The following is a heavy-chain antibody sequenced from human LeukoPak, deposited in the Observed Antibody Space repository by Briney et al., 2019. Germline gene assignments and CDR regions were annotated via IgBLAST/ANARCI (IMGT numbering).Heavy chain of an antibody. CDR1: GFPFSSYA. Sequence: PGGSLRLSCAASGFPFSSYAMSWVRQAPGKGLEWVSAISGSGGSTYYAGSVKGRFTISRDNSKNTLYLQMNSLRAEDTAVYYCAKEGLKQLVLDYWGQGTLVTVSS. V-gene: IGHV3-23*01. D-gene: IGHD6-6*01. CDR3: AKEGLKQLVLDY. CDR2: ISGSGGST. J-gene: IGHJ4*02.